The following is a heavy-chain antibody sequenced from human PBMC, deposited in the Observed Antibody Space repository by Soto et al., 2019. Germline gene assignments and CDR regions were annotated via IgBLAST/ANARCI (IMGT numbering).Heavy chain of an antibody. Sequence: SETLSLTCTVSGGSISSYYWSWIRQPPGKGLEWIGYIYYSGSTNYNPSLKSRVTISVDTSKNQFSLKLSSVTAADTAVYYCARDVDGTYSSSWYSTRWFDPWGQGTLVTASS. CDR1: GGSISSYY. J-gene: IGHJ5*02. D-gene: IGHD6-13*01. V-gene: IGHV4-59*01. CDR2: IYYSGST. CDR3: ARDVDGTYSSSWYSTRWFDP.